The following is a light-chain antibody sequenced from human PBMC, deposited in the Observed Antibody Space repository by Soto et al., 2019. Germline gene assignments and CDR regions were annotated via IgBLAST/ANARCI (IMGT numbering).Light chain of an antibody. CDR2: GNN. Sequence: QSVLTQPPSVSGAPGQRVTISCTGSSSNIGAGYDVHWYQQLPGTAPKLLIYGNNNRPSGVPDRFYGSKSGTSASLAITGLQAEDEADYYCQSYDSSLSGHVVFGGGTKLTVL. CDR3: QSYDSSLSGHVV. V-gene: IGLV1-40*01. J-gene: IGLJ2*01. CDR1: SSNIGAGYD.